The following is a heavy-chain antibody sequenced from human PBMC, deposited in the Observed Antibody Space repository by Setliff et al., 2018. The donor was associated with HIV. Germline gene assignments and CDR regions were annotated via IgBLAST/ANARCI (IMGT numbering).Heavy chain of an antibody. CDR3: ATFDYYDNTSSRNYFDY. Sequence: GESLKISCKTSGYTFSTRWIGWVRQRPGKGLEWVGIIYPGDPDIRYGPSFQSQVTISADKYLSTAYLQWISLKASDSAMYYCATFDYYDNTSSRNYFDYRGQGTLVTVSS. CDR1: GYTFSTRW. V-gene: IGHV5-51*01. CDR2: IYPGDPDI. J-gene: IGHJ4*02. D-gene: IGHD3-22*01.